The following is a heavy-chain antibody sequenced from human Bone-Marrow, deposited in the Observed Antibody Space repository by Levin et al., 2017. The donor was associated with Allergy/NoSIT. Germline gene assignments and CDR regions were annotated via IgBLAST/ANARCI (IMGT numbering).Heavy chain of an antibody. CDR1: GGSISSYY. D-gene: IGHD1-26*01. V-gene: IGHV4-59*01. CDR2: IFYTGST. J-gene: IGHJ6*02. Sequence: SETLSLTCTVSGGSISSYYWSWIRQPPGKGLEWIGYIFYTGSTNYNPSLKSRATISVDTSKNQFSLKLTSVTAADTAVYYCASLGSARKYYYALDVWGQGTTVTVSS. CDR3: ASLGSARKYYYALDV.